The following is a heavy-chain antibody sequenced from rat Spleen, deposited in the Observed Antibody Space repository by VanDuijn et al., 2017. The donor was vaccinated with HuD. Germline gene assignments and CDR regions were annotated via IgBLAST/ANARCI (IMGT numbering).Heavy chain of an antibody. CDR1: GFSLTSYN. D-gene: IGHD1-2*01. Sequence: QVQLKESGPGLVQPSQTLSLTCTVSGFSLTSYNVHWVRQPPGKGLEWMGRMRYNGDTSYNSALKSRLSISRDTSKNQVFLKMNSLQTDDTGTYYCTRDYYSSWGYWGQGTLVTVSS. CDR2: MRYNGDT. CDR3: TRDYYSSWGY. V-gene: IGHV2-63*01. J-gene: IGHJ3*01.